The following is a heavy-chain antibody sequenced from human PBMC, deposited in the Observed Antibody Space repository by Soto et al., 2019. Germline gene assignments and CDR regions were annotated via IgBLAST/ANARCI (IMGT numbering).Heavy chain of an antibody. V-gene: IGHV1-18*01. CDR1: GYTFTSYG. CDR3: ARDMDMITFGGVIVSAFDI. CDR2: ISAYNGNT. Sequence: ASVKVSCKASGYTFTSYGISWVRQAPGQGLEWMGWISAYNGNTSYAQKLQGRVTMTTDTSTSTAYMELRSLRSDDTAVYYCARDMDMITFGGVIVSAFDIWGQGTMVTVSS. D-gene: IGHD3-16*02. J-gene: IGHJ3*02.